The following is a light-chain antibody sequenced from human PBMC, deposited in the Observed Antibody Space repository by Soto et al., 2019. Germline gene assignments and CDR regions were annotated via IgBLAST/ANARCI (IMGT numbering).Light chain of an antibody. CDR1: SSDVGAYNY. V-gene: IGLV2-14*01. CDR2: EVN. J-gene: IGLJ1*01. CDR3: SSYTTISTYV. Sequence: QSALTQSASVSGSPGQSITISCTGTSSDVGAYNYVSWYQQHPGKAPKLMIYEVNNRPSGVSNRFSGSKSGNTASLTISGLQAEDEADYYCSSYTTISTYVFGTGTKLTVL.